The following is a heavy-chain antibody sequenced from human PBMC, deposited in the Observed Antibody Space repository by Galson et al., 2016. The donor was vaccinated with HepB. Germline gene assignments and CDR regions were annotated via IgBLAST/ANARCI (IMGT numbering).Heavy chain of an antibody. D-gene: IGHD4-23*01. CDR3: ARVVYAGYSILGYYFDS. J-gene: IGHJ4*02. V-gene: IGHV4-4*08. CDR1: GCSISGYY. Sequence: SETLSLTCTVPGCSISGYYWSWIRQPPGKGLEWIAYIYSSVSTNYNPSLKSRVTISIDASKNQFSLKLNSVTAADTAVYFCARVVYAGYSILGYYFDSWGQGTLVTVSS. CDR2: IYSSVST.